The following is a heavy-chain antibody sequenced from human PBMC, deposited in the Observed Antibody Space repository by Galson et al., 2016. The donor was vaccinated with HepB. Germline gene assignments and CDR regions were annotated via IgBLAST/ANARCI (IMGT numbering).Heavy chain of an antibody. Sequence: SLRLSCAASGFTFSSYSMNWVRQAPGKGLEWVSAISTSSSYIYYADLVKGRFTISRDNAKNSLYLQMNSLRAEDTAVYYCARDNGWGGVYDNWGQGTLVTVSS. CDR3: ARDNGWGGVYDN. CDR1: GFTFSSYS. CDR2: ISTSSSYI. V-gene: IGHV3-21*01. J-gene: IGHJ4*02. D-gene: IGHD3-16*01.